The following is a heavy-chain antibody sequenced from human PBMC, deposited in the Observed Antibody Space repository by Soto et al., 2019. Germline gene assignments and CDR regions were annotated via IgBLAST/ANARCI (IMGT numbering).Heavy chain of an antibody. Sequence: GGSLRLSCAASGFTFNTYTMNWVRQAPGKGLEWVSSISDSSTYIYYADSLKGRFTISRDNAKNSLYLQMNSLRAEDTAVYYCARMGAGYCVSISCYPSPTMGYGMDVWGQGTTGTVSS. CDR1: GFTFNTYT. V-gene: IGHV3-21*01. CDR2: ISDSSTYI. CDR3: ARMGAGYCVSISCYPSPTMGYGMDV. D-gene: IGHD2-2*01. J-gene: IGHJ6*02.